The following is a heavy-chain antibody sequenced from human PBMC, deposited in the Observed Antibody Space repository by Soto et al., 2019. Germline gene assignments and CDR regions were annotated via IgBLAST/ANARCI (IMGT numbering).Heavy chain of an antibody. D-gene: IGHD3-3*01. V-gene: IGHV3-9*01. CDR2: ISWNSGSI. J-gene: IGHJ4*02. CDR1: GFTFDDYA. CDR3: AIARITIFGVVNDY. Sequence: EVQLVESGGGLVQPGRSLRLSCAASGFTFDDYAIHWVRQAPGKGLEWVSGISWNSGSIGYADSVKGRFTISRDNAKNSLYLQMNSLRAEDTALYYCAIARITIFGVVNDYWGQGTLVTVSS.